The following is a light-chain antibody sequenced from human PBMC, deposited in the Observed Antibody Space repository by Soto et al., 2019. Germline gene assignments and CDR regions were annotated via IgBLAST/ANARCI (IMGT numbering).Light chain of an antibody. Sequence: DIQMTQSPSSLSASVGDRVTITCRASPSISSYLNWYQQKPGKAPKLLIYAASSLQSGVPSRFSGSGSGTDFTLTISSLQPEDFATYYCHQSYSTPLYTFGQGTKLEIK. V-gene: IGKV1-39*01. CDR2: AAS. J-gene: IGKJ2*01. CDR3: HQSYSTPLYT. CDR1: PSISSY.